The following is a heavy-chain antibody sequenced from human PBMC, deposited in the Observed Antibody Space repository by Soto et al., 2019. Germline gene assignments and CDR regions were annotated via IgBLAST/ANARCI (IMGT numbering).Heavy chain of an antibody. V-gene: IGHV3-30*18. CDR2: ISYDGSNK. J-gene: IGHJ4*02. Sequence: QVQLVESGGGVVQPGRSLRLSCAASGFTFSSYGMHWVRQAPGKGLEWVAVISYDGSNKYYADSVKGRFTISRDNSKNTLYLQMNSLRAEDTAVYYCAKAVAGGGLDYWGQGTLVTGSS. CDR1: GFTFSSYG. D-gene: IGHD6-19*01. CDR3: AKAVAGGGLDY.